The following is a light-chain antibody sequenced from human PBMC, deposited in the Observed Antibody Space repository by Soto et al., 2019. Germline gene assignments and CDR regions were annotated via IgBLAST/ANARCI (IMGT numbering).Light chain of an antibody. CDR1: QSVSSN. Sequence: EMRMTHSPSTLSVTPGERASLSCRASQSVSSNLAWYQQKPGQAPRLLIYGASTRATGIPARFSGSGSGTEFTLTISSLQSEDCAIYYCQQYHTLPITFGGGTKVDI. CDR3: QQYHTLPIT. CDR2: GAS. J-gene: IGKJ4*01. V-gene: IGKV3-15*01.